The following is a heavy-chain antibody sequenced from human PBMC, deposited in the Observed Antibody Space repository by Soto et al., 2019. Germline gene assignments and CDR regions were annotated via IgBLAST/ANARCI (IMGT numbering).Heavy chain of an antibody. Sequence: QVQLVQSGAEVKKSGSSVKVSCKASGGTFSSYAISWVRQAPGQGLEWMGGIIPIFGTANYAQKFQGRVTITADESTSTAYMELSSLRSEDTAVYYCARDPESGSYSHDAFDIWGQGTMVTVSS. CDR3: ARDPESGSYSHDAFDI. V-gene: IGHV1-69*01. D-gene: IGHD1-26*01. CDR2: IIPIFGTA. J-gene: IGHJ3*02. CDR1: GGTFSSYA.